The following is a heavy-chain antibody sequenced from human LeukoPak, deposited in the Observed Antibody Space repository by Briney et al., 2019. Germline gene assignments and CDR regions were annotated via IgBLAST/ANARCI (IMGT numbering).Heavy chain of an antibody. V-gene: IGHV3-43*02. Sequence: GESLKISCAASGLIFDDCAMHWVRQVPGRGLEWVSLISGDAVSSFYADSVRGRFTISRDNNNNSLSLQMHSLTSEDTAFYYCAREQFSHTSNFFDNWGQGILVTVSS. CDR1: GLIFDDCA. J-gene: IGHJ4*02. CDR2: ISGDAVSS. D-gene: IGHD5-24*01. CDR3: AREQFSHTSNFFDN.